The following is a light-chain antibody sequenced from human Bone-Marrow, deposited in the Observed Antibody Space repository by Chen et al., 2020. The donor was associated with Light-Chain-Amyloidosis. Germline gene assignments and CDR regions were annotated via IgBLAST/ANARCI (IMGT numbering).Light chain of an antibody. J-gene: IGLJ3*02. Sequence: SYVLTQPSSVSVPPVQTAPIACGGNNIGSTSVQWYQQTPGQAPLMVVYDDSDRPSGLAERLPGSNSGNTATLTISRVEAGDEADYYCQVWDRSSDRPVFGGGTKLTVL. CDR1: NIGSTS. CDR2: DDS. V-gene: IGLV3-21*02. CDR3: QVWDRSSDRPV.